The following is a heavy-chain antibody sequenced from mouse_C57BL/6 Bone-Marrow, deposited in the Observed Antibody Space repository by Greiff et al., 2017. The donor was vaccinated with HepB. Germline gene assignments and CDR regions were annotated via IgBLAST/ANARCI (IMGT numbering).Heavy chain of an antibody. D-gene: IGHD3-2*02. J-gene: IGHJ2*01. CDR3: ARAAQARYFDY. Sequence: VQLQQSGPELVKPGASVKISCKASGYAFSSSWMNWVKQRPGKGLEWIGRIYPGDGDTNYNGKFKGKATLTADKSSSTAYMQLSSLTSEDSAVYFCARAAQARYFDYWGQGTTLTVSS. CDR2: IYPGDGDT. CDR1: GYAFSSSW. V-gene: IGHV1-82*01.